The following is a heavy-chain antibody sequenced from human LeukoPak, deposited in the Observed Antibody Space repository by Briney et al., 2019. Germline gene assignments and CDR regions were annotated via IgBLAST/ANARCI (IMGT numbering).Heavy chain of an antibody. Sequence: VASVKVSCKAPGYTLTSYGISWVRQAPGQGLEWMGWISAYNGNTNYAQKLQGRVTMTTDTSTSTAYMELRSLRSDDTAVYYCARERVPAAMDGLNWFDPWGQGTLVTVSS. CDR2: ISAYNGNT. D-gene: IGHD2-2*01. CDR3: ARERVPAAMDGLNWFDP. CDR1: GYTLTSYG. V-gene: IGHV1-18*01. J-gene: IGHJ5*02.